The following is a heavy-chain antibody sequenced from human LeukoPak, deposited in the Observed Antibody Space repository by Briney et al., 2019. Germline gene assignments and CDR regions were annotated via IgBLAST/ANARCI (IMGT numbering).Heavy chain of an antibody. Sequence: GGSLRLSCAASGFTFSSYAMSWVRQAPGKGLDWVSAITATGGNTYHVDSLKGRFTISRDNSKNTLFLQMNSLTVEDTAVYYCAKGSSSSRPYYSDYWGQGTLVTVSS. CDR2: ITATGGNT. V-gene: IGHV3-23*01. CDR3: AKGSSSSRPYYSDY. J-gene: IGHJ4*02. CDR1: GFTFSSYA. D-gene: IGHD6-6*01.